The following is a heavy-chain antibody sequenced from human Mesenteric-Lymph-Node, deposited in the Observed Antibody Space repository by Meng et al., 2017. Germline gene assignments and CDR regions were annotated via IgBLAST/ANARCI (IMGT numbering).Heavy chain of an antibody. V-gene: IGHV3-7*01. CDR2: IKADGSET. CDR3: SNGWLYA. Sequence: VQLQQWGAGLLKPSETLSLPCAGYGGSFSGYYWSWIRQPPGKGLEWMANIKADGSETHYLDSVKGRFVIFRDNTKNSLYLQMNSLTADDTAVYYCSNGWLYAWGPGTLVTVFS. D-gene: IGHD5-24*01. J-gene: IGHJ5*02. CDR1: GGSFSGYY.